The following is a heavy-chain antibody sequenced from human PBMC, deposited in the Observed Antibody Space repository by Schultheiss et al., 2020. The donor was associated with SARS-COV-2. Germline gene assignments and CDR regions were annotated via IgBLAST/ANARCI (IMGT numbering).Heavy chain of an antibody. CDR3: AREPYCGGDCYSGWFDP. CDR1: CGSISSGGYY. J-gene: IGHJ5*02. D-gene: IGHD2-21*02. Sequence: SETLSLTCTVSCGSISSGGYYWSWIRQHPGKGLEWIGYIYYSGSTYYNPSLKSRVTISVDTSKNQFSLKLSSVTAADTAVYYCAREPYCGGDCYSGWFDPWGQGTLVTVSS. V-gene: IGHV4-31*03. CDR2: IYYSGST.